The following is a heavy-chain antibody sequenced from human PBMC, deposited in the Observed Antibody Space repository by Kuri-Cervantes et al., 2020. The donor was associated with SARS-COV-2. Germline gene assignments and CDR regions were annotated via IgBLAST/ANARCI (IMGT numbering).Heavy chain of an antibody. V-gene: IGHV4-59*08. J-gene: IGHJ4*02. CDR3: ARFGIAVARSVDY. CDR1: GGSISSYY. Sequence: SETLSLTCTVSGGSISSYYWSWIRQPPGKGLEWIGSIYHSGSTYYNPSLKSRVTISVDTSKNQFSLKLSSVTAADTAVYYCARFGIAVARSVDYWGQGTLVTVSS. CDR2: IYHSGST. D-gene: IGHD6-19*01.